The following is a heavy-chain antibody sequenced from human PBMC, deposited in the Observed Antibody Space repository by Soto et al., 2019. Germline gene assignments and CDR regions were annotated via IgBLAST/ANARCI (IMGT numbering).Heavy chain of an antibody. CDR2: ISAKHGNT. D-gene: IGHD3-10*02. CDR3: TRDMLNHPLVGFQPNSFDS. Sequence: ASVKVSCKASGYSFTSYGINWVRQAPGQGLEWMGWISAKHGNTHYAQKLQGRVTMTTDTSTSTAYMELRSLTSDDTAVYYCTRDMLNHPLVGFQPNSFDSWGQGPLVTVSS. V-gene: IGHV1-18*01. J-gene: IGHJ5*01. CDR1: GYSFTSYG.